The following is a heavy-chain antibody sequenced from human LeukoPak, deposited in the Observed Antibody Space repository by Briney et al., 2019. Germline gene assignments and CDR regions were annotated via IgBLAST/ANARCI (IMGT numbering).Heavy chain of an antibody. V-gene: IGHV3-7*03. CDR3: ARIGYSSSSLDF. CDR1: GFPFTNYW. D-gene: IGHD6-6*01. Sequence: SGGSLRLSCATSGFPFTNYWMTWVRQAPGKGLEWVANIKQDGSVKYYVGSVKGRFTISRDNAKNSVYPQMISLRAEDTAVYKCARIGYSSSSLDFWDRGTLVTVSS. CDR2: IKQDGSVK. J-gene: IGHJ4*02.